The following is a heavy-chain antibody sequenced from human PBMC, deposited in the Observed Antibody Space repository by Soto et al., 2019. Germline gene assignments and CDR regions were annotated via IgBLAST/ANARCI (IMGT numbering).Heavy chain of an antibody. CDR3: VRRHVSATGIDWFDP. J-gene: IGHJ5*02. V-gene: IGHV1-3*01. CDR2: INAANGDT. Sequence: QVQLVQSGTEVKKPGASVKVSCKASGYTFTSYGIHWVRQAPGQRLEWMGWINAANGDTKYSPKFQGRVTITRDTCASKAYMELSSLRSEDTAVYYCVRRHVSATGIDWFDPWGQGTLVTVSS. CDR1: GYTFTSYG. D-gene: IGHD6-13*01.